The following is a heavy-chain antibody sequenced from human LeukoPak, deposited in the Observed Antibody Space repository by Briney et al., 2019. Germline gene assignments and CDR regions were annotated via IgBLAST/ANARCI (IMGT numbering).Heavy chain of an antibody. J-gene: IGHJ4*02. V-gene: IGHV3-23*01. CDR2: ISGSGGST. CDR3: AEDRRSVRGVIRFDY. CDR1: GFTFSSYA. D-gene: IGHD3-10*02. Sequence: PGGSLRLSCAASGFTFSSYAMSWVRQAPGKGLEWVSAISGSGGSTYYADSVKGRFTISRDNSKNTLYLQMNSLRAEDTAVYYCAEDRRSVRGVIRFDYWGQGTLVTVSS.